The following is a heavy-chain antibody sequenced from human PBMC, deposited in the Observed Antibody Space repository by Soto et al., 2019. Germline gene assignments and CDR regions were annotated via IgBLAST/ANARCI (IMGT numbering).Heavy chain of an antibody. Sequence: ASGKVSCKASGYTFTNYGISWLRQAPGQGLEWMGWINPNSGGTNYAQKFQGRVTMTRGTSISTAYMELSRLRSDDTAVYYCAGGAWPRDYWGQGTLVTVSS. J-gene: IGHJ4*02. CDR2: INPNSGGT. V-gene: IGHV1-2*02. CDR3: AGGAWPRDY. D-gene: IGHD5-12*01. CDR1: GYTFTNYG.